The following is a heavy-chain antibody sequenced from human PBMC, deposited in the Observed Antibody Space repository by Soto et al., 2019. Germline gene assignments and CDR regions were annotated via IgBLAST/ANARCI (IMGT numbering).Heavy chain of an antibody. Sequence: GGSLRLSCEASGFTFSSYWMHWVRQAPGKGLVWVSHINSDGSDTTYADSVKGRFTISRDNAKNTLYLQMNSLRAEDTAVYYCARSNYPFYFDYWGQGTPVTVSS. D-gene: IGHD4-4*01. J-gene: IGHJ4*02. CDR1: GFTFSSYW. CDR3: ARSNYPFYFDY. V-gene: IGHV3-74*01. CDR2: INSDGSDT.